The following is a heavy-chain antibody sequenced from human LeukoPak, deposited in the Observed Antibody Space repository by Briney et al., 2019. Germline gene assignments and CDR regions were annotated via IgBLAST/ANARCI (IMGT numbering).Heavy chain of an antibody. CDR3: ASDNRSCSGGSCYGKTFDF. CDR1: GFTFSNYE. V-gene: IGHV3-48*03. J-gene: IGHJ4*02. Sequence: HPGGSLRLSCAASGFTFSNYEMNWVRQAPGKGLEWVSYISGSGSTIYHADSVKGRFTISRDNAKNSLYLQMNSLRAEDTAVSDCASDNRSCSGGSCYGKTFDFWGQGTLVTVSS. D-gene: IGHD2-15*01. CDR2: ISGSGSTI.